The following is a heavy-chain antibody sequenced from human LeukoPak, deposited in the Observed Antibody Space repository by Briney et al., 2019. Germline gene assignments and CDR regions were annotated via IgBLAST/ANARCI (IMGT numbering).Heavy chain of an antibody. CDR3: ARLVVDGSGSYFTRP. CDR2: IYYSGST. V-gene: IGHV4-39*01. Sequence: SETLSLTCTVSGGSISSSSYYWGWIRQPPGKGLEWIGSIYYSGSTYYNPSLKSRVTISVDTSKNQFSLKLSSVTAADTAVYCCARLVVDGSGSYFTRPWGQGTLVTVSS. D-gene: IGHD3-10*01. CDR1: GGSISSSSYY. J-gene: IGHJ4*02.